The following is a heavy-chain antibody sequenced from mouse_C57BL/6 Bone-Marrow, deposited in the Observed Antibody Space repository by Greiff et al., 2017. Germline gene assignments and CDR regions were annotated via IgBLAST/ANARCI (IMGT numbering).Heavy chain of an antibody. CDR2: IRSGGST. D-gene: IGHD1-1*01. V-gene: IGHV2-4*01. Sequence: VQLVESGPGLVQPSQSLSITCAASGFSLTSYGVHWVRQPPGKGLEWLGEIRSGGSTDYNAAFMSSLSISKDNTKSQVFFKMNRLQAYDTAVYYCAKSSLYGRFAYWGQGTLVTVSA. J-gene: IGHJ3*01. CDR3: AKSSLYGRFAY. CDR1: GFSLTSYG.